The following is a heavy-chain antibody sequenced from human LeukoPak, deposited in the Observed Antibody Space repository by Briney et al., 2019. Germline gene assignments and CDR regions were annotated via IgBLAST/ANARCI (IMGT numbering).Heavy chain of an antibody. D-gene: IGHD5-18*01. V-gene: IGHV3-21*01. CDR1: GFTFSSYS. CDR2: ISSSSSYI. CDR3: ARDRSLQLHYYYYMDV. Sequence: GGSLRLSCAASGFTFSSYSMNWVRQAPGKGLEWVSSISSSSSYIYYADSVKGRFTISRDNAKNSLYLQMNSLRAEDTAVYYCARDRSLQLHYYYYMDVWGKGTTVTISS. J-gene: IGHJ6*03.